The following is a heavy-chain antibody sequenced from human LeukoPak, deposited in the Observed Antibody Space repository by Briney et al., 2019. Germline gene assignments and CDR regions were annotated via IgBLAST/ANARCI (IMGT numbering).Heavy chain of an antibody. V-gene: IGHV3-23*01. J-gene: IGHJ4*02. CDR2: ISGSGGST. CDR1: GFTFSSYA. D-gene: IGHD3-16*01. CDR3: AKGETTYYDYVWGSYVYDY. Sequence: GGSLRLSCAASGFTFSSYAMSWVRQAPGKGLEWVSAISGSGGSTYYADSVKGRFTISRDNSKNTLYLQMNSLRAGDTAVYYCAKGETTYYDYVWGSYVYDYWGQGTLVTVSS.